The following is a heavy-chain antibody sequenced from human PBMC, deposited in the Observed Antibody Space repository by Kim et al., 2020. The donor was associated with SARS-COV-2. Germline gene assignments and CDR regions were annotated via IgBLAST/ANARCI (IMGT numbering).Heavy chain of an antibody. D-gene: IGHD3-10*01. J-gene: IGHJ5*02. CDR1: GGSISGYY. CDR3: ARDNYYGSGGNWFDP. Sequence: SETLSLTCTVSGGSISGYYWSWIRQPPKKGLEWMGDIYYSGDTKYNPSLKSRVTMLVDTSKNQFSLKLNSVTAADTAVYYCARDNYYGSGGNWFDPWGQG. CDR2: IYYSGDT. V-gene: IGHV4-59*13.